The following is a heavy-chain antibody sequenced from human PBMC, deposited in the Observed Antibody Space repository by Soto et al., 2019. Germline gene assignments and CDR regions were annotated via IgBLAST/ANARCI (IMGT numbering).Heavy chain of an antibody. J-gene: IGHJ4*02. V-gene: IGHV4-59*04. D-gene: IGHD3-3*01. Sequence: SETLSLTCTVSGGSISVNYWTWIRQPPGKGLESIANIYYDGNTYYNPSLKGRVTISLDTSKNQFSLRLNSVTAADTAVYYCARSSIKPQVVMYPFDSWSQGTLVTVSS. CDR2: IYYDGNT. CDR1: GGSISVNY. CDR3: ARSSIKPQVVMYPFDS.